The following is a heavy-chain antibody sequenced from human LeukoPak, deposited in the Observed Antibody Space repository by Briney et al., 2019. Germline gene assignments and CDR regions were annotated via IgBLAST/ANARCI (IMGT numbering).Heavy chain of an antibody. CDR2: ISAYNGNT. CDR1: GYTFTSYA. V-gene: IGHV1-18*01. Sequence: ASVKVSCKASGYTFTSYAMNWVRQAPGQGLEWMGWISAYNGNTNYAQKLQGRVTMTRDVSTSTVYMELSSLRSEDTAVYYCARHTTGYNSPRDSFNIWGQGTMVTVSS. J-gene: IGHJ3*02. CDR3: ARHTTGYNSPRDSFNI. D-gene: IGHD1-1*01.